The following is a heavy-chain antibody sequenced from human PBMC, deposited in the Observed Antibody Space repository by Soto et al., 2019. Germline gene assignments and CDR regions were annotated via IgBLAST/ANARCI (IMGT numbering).Heavy chain of an antibody. Sequence: EVQLVESGGGLVQPGGSLRLSCAASGFTFSSYSMNWVRQAPGKGLEWVSYISSSSSTIYYADSVKGRFTISRDNSKNSLYLQMNSLRAEDTAVYYCARARNYDYIWGSDRYGSDIWGQGTMVTVSS. CDR1: GFTFSSYS. J-gene: IGHJ3*02. CDR3: ARARNYDYIWGSDRYGSDI. CDR2: ISSSSSTI. V-gene: IGHV3-48*01. D-gene: IGHD3-16*02.